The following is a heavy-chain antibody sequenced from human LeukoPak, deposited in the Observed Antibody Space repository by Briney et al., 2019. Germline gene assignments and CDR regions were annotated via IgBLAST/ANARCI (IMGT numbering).Heavy chain of an antibody. V-gene: IGHV3-23*01. CDR1: GFTFSSYA. J-gene: IGHJ4*02. Sequence: GGSLRLSCAASGFTFSSYAMSWVRQAPGKGLEWVSAISGSGGSTYYADSVKGRFTISRDNSKNTLYLQMNSLRAEDTAVYYCARDVISSGWYVDYFDYWGQGTLVTVSS. CDR2: ISGSGGST. CDR3: ARDVISSGWYVDYFDY. D-gene: IGHD6-19*01.